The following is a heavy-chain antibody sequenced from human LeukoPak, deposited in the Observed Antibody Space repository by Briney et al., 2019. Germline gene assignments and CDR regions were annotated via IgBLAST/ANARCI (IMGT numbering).Heavy chain of an antibody. Sequence: GGSLRLSCAASGFTFSSFWMTWVRQAPGRGLEWVANIKQDGSEKYYVDSVKGRFTISRDNAKSSLFLQMNSLRAEDTAVYYCARGKGLDYWGQGALVTVS. J-gene: IGHJ4*02. CDR2: IKQDGSEK. CDR3: ARGKGLDY. V-gene: IGHV3-7*04. CDR1: GFTFSSFW.